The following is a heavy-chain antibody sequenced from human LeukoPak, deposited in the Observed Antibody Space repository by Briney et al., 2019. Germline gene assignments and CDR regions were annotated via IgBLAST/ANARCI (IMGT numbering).Heavy chain of an antibody. CDR3: AKDRGVSGSYIGYYFDY. D-gene: IGHD1-26*01. CDR2: IWYDGSNK. J-gene: IGHJ4*02. Sequence: SGVSLTLSCAASGFTFCSYGMHWARQAPGKGLEWVAIIWYDGSNKYYEDSVKGRFNISRDNSGNTLYLQMNSRGVEDTAVYYCAKDRGVSGSYIGYYFDYWGQGTLVTVST. V-gene: IGHV3-33*06. CDR1: GFTFCSYG.